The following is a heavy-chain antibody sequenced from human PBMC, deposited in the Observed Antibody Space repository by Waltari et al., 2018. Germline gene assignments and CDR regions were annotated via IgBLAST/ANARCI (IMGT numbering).Heavy chain of an antibody. V-gene: IGHV3-74*01. Sequence: EVQLVESGGGLVQPGGSLRLSCAASGFTFSSHWMYWGRQAPGKGLVWVSGINSDGGSTSYADSVKGRVTISRDNAKNTLYLQMNSLRAEDTAVYYCVRDSSGTYWGQGTQVTVSS. CDR3: VRDSSGTY. CDR2: INSDGGST. CDR1: GFTFSSHW. D-gene: IGHD3-22*01. J-gene: IGHJ4*02.